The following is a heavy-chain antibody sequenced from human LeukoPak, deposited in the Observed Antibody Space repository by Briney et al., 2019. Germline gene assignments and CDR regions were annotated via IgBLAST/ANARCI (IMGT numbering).Heavy chain of an antibody. Sequence: PGGSLRLSCAASGLTFSSYAMHWVRQAPGKGLEWVAVISYDGSNKYYADSVKGRFTISRDNSKNTLYLQMNSLRAEDTAVYYCAKTDGEGYCSGGSCYSGECFDYWGQGTLVTVSS. CDR2: ISYDGSNK. V-gene: IGHV3-30-3*02. D-gene: IGHD2-15*01. CDR1: GLTFSSYA. CDR3: AKTDGEGYCSGGSCYSGECFDY. J-gene: IGHJ4*02.